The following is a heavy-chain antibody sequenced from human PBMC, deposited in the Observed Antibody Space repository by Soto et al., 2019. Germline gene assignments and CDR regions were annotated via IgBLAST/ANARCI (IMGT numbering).Heavy chain of an antibody. Sequence: WTWIRQSPEKGLEWIGEANHSGTTYYNPSLKTRVTISVHTPKNQFSLKMSSVTAADTAVYYCARGIGYCSSINCYSSRRLRFDSWGQGTLVTVSS. CDR3: ARGIGYCSSINCYSSRRLRFDS. CDR2: ANHSGTT. V-gene: IGHV4-34*01. D-gene: IGHD2-2*01. J-gene: IGHJ4*02.